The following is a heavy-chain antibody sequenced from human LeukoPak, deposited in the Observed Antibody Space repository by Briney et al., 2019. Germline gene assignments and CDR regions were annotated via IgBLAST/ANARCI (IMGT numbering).Heavy chain of an antibody. V-gene: IGHV4-4*07. D-gene: IGHD4-17*01. CDR3: ARDLPYGDYAFDI. CDR1: GGSISSYY. Sequence: SETLPLTCTVSGGSISSYYWSRIRQPAGKGVEWIGRVYTGGSTNYNPSLKSRVTMSVDTSKNQFSLKLSSVTAADTAVYYCARDLPYGDYAFDIWGQGTMVTVSS. CDR2: VYTGGST. J-gene: IGHJ3*02.